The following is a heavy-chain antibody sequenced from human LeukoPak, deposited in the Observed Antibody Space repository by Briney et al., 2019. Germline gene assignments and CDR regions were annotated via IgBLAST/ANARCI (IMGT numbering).Heavy chain of an antibody. J-gene: IGHJ6*03. Sequence: ASVKVSCKASGYTFTGYYMHWVRQAPGQGLEWMGWINPNSGGTNYAQKFQGRVTMTRDTSISTAYMELSRLRSDDTAVYYCARVLVPAGALWYYYYYMDVWGKGTTVTVSS. D-gene: IGHD2-2*01. CDR2: INPNSGGT. CDR3: ARVLVPAGALWYYYYYMDV. V-gene: IGHV1-2*02. CDR1: GYTFTGYY.